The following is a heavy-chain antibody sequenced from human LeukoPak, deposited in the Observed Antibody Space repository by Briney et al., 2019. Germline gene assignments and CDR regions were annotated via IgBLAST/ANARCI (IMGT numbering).Heavy chain of an antibody. Sequence: SETLSLTCTGSGGSISSYYWSWIRQPPGKGLEWIGYIYYSGSANYNPSLKSRVTISIHTSKNQFSLKLSSVTAADTAVYYCARVKQLVYSYYFDYWGQGTLVTVSS. D-gene: IGHD6-13*01. V-gene: IGHV4-59*01. J-gene: IGHJ4*02. CDR2: IYYSGSA. CDR1: GGSISSYY. CDR3: ARVKQLVYSYYFDY.